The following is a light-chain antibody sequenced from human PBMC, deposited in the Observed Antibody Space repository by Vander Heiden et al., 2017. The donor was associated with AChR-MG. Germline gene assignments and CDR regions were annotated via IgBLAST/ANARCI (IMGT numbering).Light chain of an antibody. Sequence: QPVLTQPPSASASLGASVTLTCTLSSDYSHSKVDWYQQRPGKGPRFVMRVGTGGIVGSKGDGIPDHFSVWGSGLNRYLTIKNIQEEDESDYHCGADHSSGNNFVVVFGGGTKLTVL. CDR3: GADHSSGNNFVVV. V-gene: IGLV9-49*01. J-gene: IGLJ2*01. CDR1: SDYSHSK. CDR2: VGTGGIVG.